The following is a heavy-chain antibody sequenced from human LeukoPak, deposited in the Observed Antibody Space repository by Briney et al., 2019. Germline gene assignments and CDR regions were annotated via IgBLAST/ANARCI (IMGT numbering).Heavy chain of an antibody. J-gene: IGHJ5*02. CDR2: IIPILGIA. V-gene: IGHV1-69*04. Sequence: SVKVSCKASGYTFTSYGISWVRQAPGQGLEWMGRIIPILGIANYAQKFQGRVTITADKSTSTAYMELSSLRSEDTAVYYCARDLWYSSSWYREYNWFDPWGQGTLVTVSS. CDR1: GYTFTSYG. D-gene: IGHD6-13*01. CDR3: ARDLWYSSSWYREYNWFDP.